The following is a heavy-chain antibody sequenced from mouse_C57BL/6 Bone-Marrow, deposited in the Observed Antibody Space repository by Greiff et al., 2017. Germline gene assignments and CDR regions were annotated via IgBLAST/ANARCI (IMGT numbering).Heavy chain of an antibody. J-gene: IGHJ2*01. D-gene: IGHD3-3*01. CDR2: ISDGGSYP. CDR1: GFTFSSYA. CDR3: TRELRDNWGGFDY. Sequence: EVKLVEPGGGLVKPGGSLKLSCAASGFTFSSYAMSWVRQTPETRLEWVATISDGGSYPYYPDNVKGRFPISRDNAKNTLYLQKSHLKSEDTAKYYCTRELRDNWGGFDYGGQGTTRAISS. V-gene: IGHV5-4*01.